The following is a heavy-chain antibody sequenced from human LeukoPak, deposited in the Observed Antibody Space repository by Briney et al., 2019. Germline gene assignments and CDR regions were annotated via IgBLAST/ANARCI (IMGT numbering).Heavy chain of an antibody. CDR2: ISYDGSNK. CDR1: GFTFSSYA. Sequence: PGGSLRLSCAASGFTFSSYAMHWVRQAPGKGLEWVAVISYDGSNKYYADSVKDQFTISRDNSKNTLYLQMNSLRAEDTAVYYCATPLRYFDWLGYWGQGTLVTVSS. CDR3: ATPLRYFDWLGY. D-gene: IGHD3-9*01. V-gene: IGHV3-30-3*01. J-gene: IGHJ4*02.